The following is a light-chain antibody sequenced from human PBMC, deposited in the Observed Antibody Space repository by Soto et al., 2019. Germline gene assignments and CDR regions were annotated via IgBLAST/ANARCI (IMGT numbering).Light chain of an antibody. CDR3: SSYTSSSTVV. CDR2: DVS. Sequence: QSALTQPASVSRSPGQSITISCTGTSSDVGGYNYVSWYQQHPGKAPKLTIYDVSNRPSGVSNRFSGSKSGNTASLTISGLQAEDEADYYCSSYTSSSTVVFGGGTKVTVL. V-gene: IGLV2-14*01. J-gene: IGLJ2*01. CDR1: SSDVGGYNY.